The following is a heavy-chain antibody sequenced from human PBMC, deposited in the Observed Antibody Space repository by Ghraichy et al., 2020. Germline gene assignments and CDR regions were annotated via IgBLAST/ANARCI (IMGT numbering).Heavy chain of an antibody. CDR1: GFTFSSYA. V-gene: IGHV3-30*04. J-gene: IGHJ4*02. CDR2: ISYDGSNK. CDR3: ARALGGVRFLEWPPDY. D-gene: IGHD3-3*01. Sequence: GGSLRLSCAASGFTFSSYAMHWVRQAPGKGLEWVAVISYDGSNKYYADSVKGRFTISRDNSKNTLYLQMNSLRAEDTAVYYCARALGGVRFLEWPPDYWGQGTLVTVSS.